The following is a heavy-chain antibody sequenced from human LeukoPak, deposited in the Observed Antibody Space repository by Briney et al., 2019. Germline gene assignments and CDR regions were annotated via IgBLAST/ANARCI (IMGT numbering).Heavy chain of an antibody. CDR3: ERQTQGGWGGNDF. V-gene: IGHV4-59*08. CDR2: IYHSGST. D-gene: IGHD6-19*01. Sequence: SETLSLTCTVSGDSISSYYWSWIRQPPGKGLEWIGYIYHSGSTNYNPSLKSRVTVSVDTSKNQFSLKLRSVTAADTAVYYCERQTQGGWGGNDFWGQGRLVTVSS. J-gene: IGHJ4*02. CDR1: GDSISSYY.